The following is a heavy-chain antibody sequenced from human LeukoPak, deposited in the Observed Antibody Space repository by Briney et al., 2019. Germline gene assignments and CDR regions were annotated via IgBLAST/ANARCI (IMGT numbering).Heavy chain of an antibody. CDR3: ARDWPTVIADY. CDR1: AYTFTSHG. V-gene: IGHV1-18*01. D-gene: IGHD4-11*01. CDR2: ISANNGDT. J-gene: IGHJ4*02. Sequence: ASVKVSCKTSAYTFTSHGISWVRQAPGEGLEWMGWISANNGDTNYAQKMQGRLTMTTDTSTSTAYMELTSLSYDDTATYYCARDWPTVIADYWGQGTLVTVSS.